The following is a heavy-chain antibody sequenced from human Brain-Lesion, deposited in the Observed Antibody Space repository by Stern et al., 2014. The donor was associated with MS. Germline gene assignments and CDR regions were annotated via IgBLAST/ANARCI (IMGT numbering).Heavy chain of an antibody. CDR1: GGSVSSTSYA. CDR3: AGEEDIRYCSGGSCTGNWFDP. CDR2: IYYSGNT. J-gene: IGHJ5*02. Sequence: QVQLQESGPGLVKPSETLSLTCTVAGGSVSSTSYAWAWIRQPPGKGLEWIGTIYYSGNTYYSPSLKSRLTISLDTSQNQFSLQLWFVTAADTAVYYCAGEEDIRYCSGGSCTGNWFDPWGQGTLVTVSS. D-gene: IGHD2-15*01. V-gene: IGHV4-39*01.